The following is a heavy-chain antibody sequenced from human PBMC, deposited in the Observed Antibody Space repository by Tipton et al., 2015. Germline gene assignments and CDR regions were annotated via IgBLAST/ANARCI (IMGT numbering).Heavy chain of an antibody. J-gene: IGHJ4*02. CDR1: GFTFSDYY. CDR3: VGGLSGYDPFDY. V-gene: IGHV3-11*01. Sequence: LRLSCAASGFTFSDYYMSWIRQAPGKGLEWVSYISSSGSTMYYADSVKGLFTISRDNAKNSLFLQMNSLRAEDTAVYYCVGGLSGYDPFDYWGQGALVTVSS. CDR2: ISSSGSTM. D-gene: IGHD5-12*01.